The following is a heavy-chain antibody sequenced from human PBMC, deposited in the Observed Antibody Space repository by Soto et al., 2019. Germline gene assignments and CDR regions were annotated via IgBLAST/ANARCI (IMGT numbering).Heavy chain of an antibody. CDR1: GGSISSSSYY. CDR2: IYYSGST. J-gene: IGHJ6*02. D-gene: IGHD1-7*01. CDR3: ASVGGTTGYYYGMDV. Sequence: SETLSLTCTVSGGSISSSSYYWGWIRQPPGKGLEWIGSIYYSGSTYYNPSLKSRVTISVDTSKNQFSLKLSSVTAADTAVYYCASVGGTTGYYYGMDVWGQGTTVTVSS. V-gene: IGHV4-39*01.